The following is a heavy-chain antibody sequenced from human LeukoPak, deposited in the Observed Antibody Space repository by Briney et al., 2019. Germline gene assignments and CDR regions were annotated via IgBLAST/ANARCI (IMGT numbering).Heavy chain of an antibody. CDR2: INHSGST. D-gene: IGHD2-21*01. J-gene: IGHJ4*02. Sequence: PSETLSLTCAVYGGSFSGYYWSWIRQPPGKGLEWIGDINHSGSTNYNPSLKSRVTISVDTSKNQFSLKLSSMTAADTAVYYCASSNWAWVVVAWGQGTLVTVSS. CDR1: GGSFSGYY. V-gene: IGHV4-34*01. CDR3: ASSNWAWVVVA.